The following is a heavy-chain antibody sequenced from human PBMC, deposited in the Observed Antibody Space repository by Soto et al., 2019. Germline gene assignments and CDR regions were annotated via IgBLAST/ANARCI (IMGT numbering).Heavy chain of an antibody. D-gene: IGHD3-3*01. Sequence: GSLRLSCAASGFTFSSYSMNWVRQAPGKGLKWVSYISSSSSTIYYADSVKGRFTISRDNAKNSLYLQMNSLRDEDTAVYYCARDTQDDFWSGYYRDYWGQGTLVTVSS. CDR1: GFTFSSYS. CDR2: ISSSSSTI. J-gene: IGHJ4*02. CDR3: ARDTQDDFWSGYYRDY. V-gene: IGHV3-48*02.